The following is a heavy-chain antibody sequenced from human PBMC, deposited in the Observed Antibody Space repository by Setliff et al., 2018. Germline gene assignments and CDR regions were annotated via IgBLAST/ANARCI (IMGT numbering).Heavy chain of an antibody. CDR2: IYSGDRNT. Sequence: ETLSLTCTVSGGSISPYFWSWVRQAPGKGLEWVSTIYSGDRNTFYTDSVKGRFTISRDNAKNSLSLQMNSLRTEDTAVYYCFGAGTCSYWGQGTQVTAPQ. D-gene: IGHD3-10*01. CDR3: FGAGTCSY. V-gene: IGHV3-21*01. CDR1: GGSISPYF. J-gene: IGHJ4*02.